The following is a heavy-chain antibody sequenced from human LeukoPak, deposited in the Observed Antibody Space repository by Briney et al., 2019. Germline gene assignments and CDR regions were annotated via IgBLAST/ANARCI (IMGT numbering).Heavy chain of an antibody. Sequence: GGFLRLSCAASGFTFSSYGMHWVRQAPGKGLEWVAVIWYDGSNKYYADSVKGRFTISRDNSKNTLYLQMNSLRAEDTAVYYCAKHLRGYSYGLDYWGQGTLVTVSS. CDR3: AKHLRGYSYGLDY. J-gene: IGHJ4*02. CDR2: IWYDGSNK. D-gene: IGHD5-18*01. CDR1: GFTFSSYG. V-gene: IGHV3-33*06.